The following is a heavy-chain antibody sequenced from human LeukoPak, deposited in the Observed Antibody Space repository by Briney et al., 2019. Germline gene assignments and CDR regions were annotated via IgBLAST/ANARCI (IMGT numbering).Heavy chain of an antibody. CDR3: ARWSGYTRELDC. Sequence: GGSLRLSCAASGFIFSDYSMNWVRQAPGKGLEWISYIGISSGNTKYADSVKGRFTISGDNAKNSLYLQMNSLRVEDTAVYYCARWSGYTRELDCWGQGTLVTVSS. CDR2: IGISSGNT. J-gene: IGHJ4*02. D-gene: IGHD2-2*02. V-gene: IGHV3-21*05. CDR1: GFIFSDYS.